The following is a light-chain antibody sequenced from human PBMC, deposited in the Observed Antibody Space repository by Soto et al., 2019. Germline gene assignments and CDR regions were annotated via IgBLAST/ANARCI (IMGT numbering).Light chain of an antibody. V-gene: IGKV2-28*01. CDR1: QSLLHSNAYHY. CDR2: LGS. Sequence: DIVMTQSPLSLPVTPGEPASISCRSSQSLLHSNAYHYLDWYLQKPGQSPQVLIYLGSNRASGVPDRFSGSGSGTDFTLKISRVEAEDVGIYYCMQALQTPLTFGGGTKVELK. CDR3: MQALQTPLT. J-gene: IGKJ4*01.